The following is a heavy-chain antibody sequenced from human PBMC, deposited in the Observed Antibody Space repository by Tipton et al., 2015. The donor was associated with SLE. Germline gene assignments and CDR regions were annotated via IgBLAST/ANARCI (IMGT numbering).Heavy chain of an antibody. CDR1: GFSVDDYS. D-gene: IGHD3-22*01. CDR3: ARGGTYYYDSSGSFLDY. J-gene: IGHJ4*02. CDR2: ISWDGGRT. V-gene: IGHV3-43*01. Sequence: GSLRLSCAASGFSVDDYSMYWVRQAPGKGLEWVSLISWDGGRTSYADSVKGRFTISRDNSKSSLYVQMNSLTTEDTALYYCARGGTYYYDSSGSFLDYWGQGTLVTVSS.